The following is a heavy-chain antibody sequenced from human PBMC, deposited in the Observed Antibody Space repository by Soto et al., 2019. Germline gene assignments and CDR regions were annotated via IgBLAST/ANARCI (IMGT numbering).Heavy chain of an antibody. Sequence: GGSLKISCQGSGYSFTSYWISWVRQRPGKGLEWMGRIDPSDSYTNYNPSFQGHVTISADKSISTAYLQWSSLKASDTAMYYCAGRLAAVGIHYWYFDLWGRGTLVTVYS. V-gene: IGHV5-10-1*01. D-gene: IGHD6-13*01. CDR1: GYSFTSYW. CDR2: IDPSDSYT. J-gene: IGHJ2*01. CDR3: AGRLAAVGIHYWYFDL.